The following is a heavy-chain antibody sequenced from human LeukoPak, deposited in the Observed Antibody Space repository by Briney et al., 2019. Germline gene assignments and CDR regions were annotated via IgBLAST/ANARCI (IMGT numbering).Heavy chain of an antibody. D-gene: IGHD1-26*01. CDR2: IRNDGSTK. CDR3: AKDRPDVGTTAWFFDY. V-gene: IGHV3-30*02. J-gene: IGHJ4*02. CDR1: GFTFGSYG. Sequence: GGSLRLSCAASGFTFGSYGIHWVRQAPGKGLEWVAFIRNDGSTKYYTDSVKGRFTISRDNSRATLYLQMNSLRAEDTAVYYCAKDRPDVGTTAWFFDYWGQGTLVTVSS.